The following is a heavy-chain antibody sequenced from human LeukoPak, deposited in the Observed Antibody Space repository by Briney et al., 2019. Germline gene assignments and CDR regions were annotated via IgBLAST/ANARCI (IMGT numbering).Heavy chain of an antibody. V-gene: IGHV3-7*01. J-gene: IGHJ6*04. CDR1: GFIFSNYW. Sequence: GGSLRLSCTASGFIFSNYWMTWVRQAPGKGLEWVATLSKDGTWKFSVEKDRFTISPDSAKNSLYLQMDSLTVEDTAVYFCARDDGDVWGKGTTVTVSS. CDR3: ARDDGDV. CDR2: LSKDGTWK.